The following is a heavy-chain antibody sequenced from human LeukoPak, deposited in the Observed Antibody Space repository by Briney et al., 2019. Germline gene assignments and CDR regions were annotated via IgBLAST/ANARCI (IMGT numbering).Heavy chain of an antibody. D-gene: IGHD1-26*01. CDR1: GLTFSDYY. CDR3: AKQLWELLPYFDY. CDR2: ISNSGSPT. Sequence: GGSLRLSCAASGLTFSDYYMSWIRQAPGKGLEWVSCISNSGSPTYYTDSVKGRFTISRDNSKNTLYLQMNSLTPEDTAVYYCAKQLWELLPYFDYWGQGSLVTVSS. V-gene: IGHV3-11*01. J-gene: IGHJ4*02.